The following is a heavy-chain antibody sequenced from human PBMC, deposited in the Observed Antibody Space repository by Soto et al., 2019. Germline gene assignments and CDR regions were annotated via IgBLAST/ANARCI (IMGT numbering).Heavy chain of an antibody. CDR1: GGTFSSYR. CDR3: ARDSGAKLSSS. CDR2: IVPIYRTA. D-gene: IGHD6-13*01. Sequence: QGQLVQSGAEVKKPGSSVKVSCKASGGTFSSYRINWVRQAPGQGLEWVGGIVPIYRTADYAQTFQGRVTITADESARTAYMELRSLKSQDTAVYYCARDSGAKLSSSWGQGTLVTVSS. J-gene: IGHJ4*02. V-gene: IGHV1-69*01.